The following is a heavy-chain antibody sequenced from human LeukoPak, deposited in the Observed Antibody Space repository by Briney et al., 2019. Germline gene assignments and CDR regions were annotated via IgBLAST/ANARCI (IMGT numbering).Heavy chain of an antibody. CDR2: IWYDGSNK. CDR1: EFSFSSYG. CDR3: AREALRNYFDY. J-gene: IGHJ4*02. Sequence: GGSLRLSCAASEFSFSSYGMHWVRQAPGKGLEWVAVIWYDGSNKYYADSVKGRFTISRDNSKNTLYLQMNSLRAEDTAVYYCAREALRNYFDYWGQGTLVTVSS. D-gene: IGHD3-16*01. V-gene: IGHV3-33*08.